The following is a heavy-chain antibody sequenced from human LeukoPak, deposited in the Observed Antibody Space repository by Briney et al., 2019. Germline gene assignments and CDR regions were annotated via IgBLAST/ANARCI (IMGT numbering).Heavy chain of an antibody. CDR2: ISGSGGST. J-gene: IGHJ6*02. CDR3: ARGATFGGTQGAYYYYGMDV. V-gene: IGHV3-23*01. D-gene: IGHD3-16*01. CDR1: GFTFSSYA. Sequence: HAGGSLRLSCAASGFTFSSYAMSWVRQAPGKGLEWVSAISGSGGSTYYADSVKGRLTISRDNSKNTLYLQMNSLRAEDTAVYYCARGATFGGTQGAYYYYGMDVWGQGTTVTVSS.